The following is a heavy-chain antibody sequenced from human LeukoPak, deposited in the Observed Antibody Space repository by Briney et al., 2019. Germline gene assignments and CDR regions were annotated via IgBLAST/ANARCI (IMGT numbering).Heavy chain of an antibody. J-gene: IGHJ4*02. V-gene: IGHV1-18*01. CDR3: ARASGNYDYVWGSF. CDR2: ISAHNGNT. Sequence: GSVKVSCKASGYTFTSYGISWVRQAPGQGLEWMGWISAHNGNTNYAQKLQGRVSMTTDTSTGTAYMELRSLRSDDTAVYYCARASGNYDYVWGSFWGQGTLVTVSS. CDR1: GYTFTSYG. D-gene: IGHD3-16*01.